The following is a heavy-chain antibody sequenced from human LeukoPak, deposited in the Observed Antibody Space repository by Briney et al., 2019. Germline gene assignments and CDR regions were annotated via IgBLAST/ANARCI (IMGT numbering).Heavy chain of an antibody. CDR1: GFTFSTYN. CDR2: ISSSGRYI. J-gene: IGHJ4*02. V-gene: IGHV3-21*06. CDR3: ARTYCGSTSCSSIDS. D-gene: IGHD2-2*01. Sequence: GGSLRLSCAASGFTFSTYNMNWVRQAPGKGLEWVSSISSSGRYILYAESVKGRFTISRDNAKNSLFLQMNSLRAEDTAVYYCARTYCGSTSCSSIDSWGQGFLVTVSS.